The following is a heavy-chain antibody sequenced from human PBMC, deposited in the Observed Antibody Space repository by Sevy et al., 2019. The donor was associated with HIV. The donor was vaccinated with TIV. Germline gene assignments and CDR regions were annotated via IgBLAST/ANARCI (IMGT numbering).Heavy chain of an antibody. Sequence: GGSLRLSCAVSGFTFDDYAMHWVRQAPGKGLEWVSLISWDGGSTYYAASVKGRFTISRDNCKNSLYLQMNSLKAEDTACYYCAKPFRIAVAGDYYFSGMDVWGQGTTVTVSS. CDR3: AKPFRIAVAGDYYFSGMDV. J-gene: IGHJ6*02. CDR2: ISWDGGST. D-gene: IGHD6-13*01. CDR1: GFTFDDYA. V-gene: IGHV3-43D*03.